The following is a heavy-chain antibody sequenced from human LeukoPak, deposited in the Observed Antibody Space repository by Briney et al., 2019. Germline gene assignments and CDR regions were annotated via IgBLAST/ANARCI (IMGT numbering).Heavy chain of an antibody. Sequence: GGSLRLSCAASGFTLSSTWMSWVRQAPGKGLEWVANIKQDGSDEYYLDSVKGRFIISRDNGKNSLYLQMSTLTTEDTAVYYCARQPVGFWSGYYQYYFDHWGQGVPVTVSS. V-gene: IGHV3-7*01. CDR2: IKQDGSDE. D-gene: IGHD3-3*01. J-gene: IGHJ4*02. CDR1: GFTLSSTW. CDR3: ARQPVGFWSGYYQYYFDH.